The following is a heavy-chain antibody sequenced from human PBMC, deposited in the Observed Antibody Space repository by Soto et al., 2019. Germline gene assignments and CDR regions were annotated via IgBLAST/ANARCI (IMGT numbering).Heavy chain of an antibody. D-gene: IGHD2-2*02. CDR2: ISSSGSYK. J-gene: IGHJ4*02. CDR3: ARDGVPAALPGYEFDY. V-gene: IGHV3-21*01. Sequence: GGSLRLSCAASGFTFSSYTMNWVRQAPGKGLEWVSSISSSGSYKYYADSVKGRFTISRGNAKNSLYLQMNSLRAEDTAVYYCARDGVPAALPGYEFDYWGQGTLVTVSS. CDR1: GFTFSSYT.